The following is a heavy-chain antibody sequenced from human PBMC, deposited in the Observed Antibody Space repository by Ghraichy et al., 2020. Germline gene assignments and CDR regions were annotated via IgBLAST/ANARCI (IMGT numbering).Heavy chain of an antibody. CDR2: ITAGNVNT. CDR1: GYTFTSYA. CDR3: ARSRPPGYSSDWYYFDY. J-gene: IGHJ4*02. D-gene: IGHD6-19*01. V-gene: IGHV1-3*01. Sequence: NISCKASGYTFTSYAIHWVRQAPGQRLEWMGWITAGNVNTKYSQKLQGRITITRDTSASTAYMELSSLRSEDTAVYYCARSRPPGYSSDWYYFDYWGQGTLVTVSS.